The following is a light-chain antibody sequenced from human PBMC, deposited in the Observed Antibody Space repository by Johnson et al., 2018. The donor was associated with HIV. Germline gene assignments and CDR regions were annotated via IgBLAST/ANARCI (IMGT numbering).Light chain of an antibody. V-gene: IGLV1-51*02. CDR2: ENN. CDR3: GKWDSSLSAGNV. Sequence: QSVLTQPPSVSAAPGQKVTISCSGSSSNIGNNYVSWYQQLPGTAPKLLIYENNKRPSGIPDRVSGSKSGTSATLGITGLQTGDEANYYCGKWDSSLSAGNVFGTGTKVTVL. J-gene: IGLJ1*01. CDR1: SSNIGNNY.